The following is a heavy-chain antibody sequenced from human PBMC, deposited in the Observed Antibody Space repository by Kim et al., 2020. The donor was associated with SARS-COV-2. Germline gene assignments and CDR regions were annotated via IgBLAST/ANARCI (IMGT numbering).Heavy chain of an antibody. Sequence: SETLSLTCTVSGGSISSSSYYWGWIRQPPGKGLEWIGSIYYSGSTYYNPSLKSRVTISVDTSKNQFSLKLSSVTAADTAVYYCARVGINRITIFGVVDPSNWFDPWGQGTLVTVSS. V-gene: IGHV4-39*01. D-gene: IGHD3-3*01. J-gene: IGHJ5*02. CDR1: GGSISSSSYY. CDR2: IYYSGST. CDR3: ARVGINRITIFGVVDPSNWFDP.